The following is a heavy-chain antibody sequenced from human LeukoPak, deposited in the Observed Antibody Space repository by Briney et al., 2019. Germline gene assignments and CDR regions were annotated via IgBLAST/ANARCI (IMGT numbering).Heavy chain of an antibody. D-gene: IGHD2-15*01. CDR3: AKNGYCSGGSCYSGWFDP. CDR2: ISGSGGST. Sequence: PGGSLRLSCAASGFTFSSYAMSWVRPAPGKGLEWVSAISGSGGSTYYADSVKGRFTISRDNSKNTLYLQMNSLRAEDTAVYYCAKNGYCSGGSCYSGWFDPWGQGTLVTVSS. J-gene: IGHJ5*02. CDR1: GFTFSSYA. V-gene: IGHV3-23*01.